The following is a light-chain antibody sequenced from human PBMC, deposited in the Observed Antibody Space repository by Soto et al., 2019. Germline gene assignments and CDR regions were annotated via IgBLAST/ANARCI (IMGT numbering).Light chain of an antibody. J-gene: IGLJ1*01. V-gene: IGLV2-14*03. CDR3: SSYTTSNTSQIV. CDR2: DVT. Sequence: VLAQPASVSGAPGQSITISCTGTSREVGGYNYVSWYQHHPGKAPKLIIYDVTSRPSGVSIRFSGSKSDNTASLTISGLQPEDEADYHCSSYTTSNTSQIVVGTGTKSPS. CDR1: SREVGGYNY.